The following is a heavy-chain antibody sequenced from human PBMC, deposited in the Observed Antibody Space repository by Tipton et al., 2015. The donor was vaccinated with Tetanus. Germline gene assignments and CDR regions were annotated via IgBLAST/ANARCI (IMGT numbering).Heavy chain of an antibody. Sequence: SLRLSCAASGFTFSFYWMNWVRQAPGKGLEWVSSISNSGGYKYHPASVKGRFTSSRDNAKNSLFLQLKILRVDDTALYYCVREGARSVYGDSRPVDIWGRGTLVTVSS. CDR2: ISNSGGYK. CDR3: VREGARSVYGDSRPVDI. J-gene: IGHJ2*01. CDR1: GFTFSFYW. D-gene: IGHD4-17*01. V-gene: IGHV3-21*01.